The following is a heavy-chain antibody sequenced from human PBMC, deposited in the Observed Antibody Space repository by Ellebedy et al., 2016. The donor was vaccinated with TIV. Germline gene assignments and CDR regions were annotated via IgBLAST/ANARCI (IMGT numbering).Heavy chain of an antibody. CDR2: IYYSGST. Sequence: MPSETLSLTCTVSGGSISSYYWSWIRQPPGKGLEWIGYIYYSGSTNYNPSLKSRVTISVDTSKNQFSLKLSSVTAADTAVYYCARQVAGYSSNWDRTARYEEAHFDYWGQGTLVTVSS. D-gene: IGHD6-13*01. CDR1: GGSISSYY. CDR3: ARQVAGYSSNWDRTARYEEAHFDY. J-gene: IGHJ4*02. V-gene: IGHV4-59*08.